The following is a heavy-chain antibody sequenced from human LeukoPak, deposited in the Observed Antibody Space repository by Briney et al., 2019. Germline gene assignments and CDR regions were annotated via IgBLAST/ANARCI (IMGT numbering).Heavy chain of an antibody. V-gene: IGHV3-23*01. CDR3: AKLASFGYSYGYVDY. Sequence: GESLRLSCAASGFTFSTYAMSWVRQAPGKGLEWVSLISGSGGSTYYADSVKGRFTISRDSSKNTLYLQMNSLRAEDTAVYYCAKLASFGYSYGYVDYWGQETLVTVSS. CDR2: ISGSGGST. J-gene: IGHJ4*02. D-gene: IGHD5-18*01. CDR1: GFTFSTYA.